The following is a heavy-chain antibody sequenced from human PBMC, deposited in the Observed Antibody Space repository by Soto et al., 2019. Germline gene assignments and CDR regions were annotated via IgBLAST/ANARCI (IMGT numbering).Heavy chain of an antibody. V-gene: IGHV3-9*01. CDR3: AKDPQAWSGPYYFDY. CDR1: GFTFEDYA. Sequence: GASLRLSCAASGFTFEDYAMHWGRHAPGKGPEWVSGISWNSGNIVYADSVKGRFTISRDNAKNSLHLQMNSLRPEDTALYYCAKDPQAWSGPYYFDYWGQGTLVTVSS. CDR2: ISWNSGNI. J-gene: IGHJ4*02. D-gene: IGHD3-3*01.